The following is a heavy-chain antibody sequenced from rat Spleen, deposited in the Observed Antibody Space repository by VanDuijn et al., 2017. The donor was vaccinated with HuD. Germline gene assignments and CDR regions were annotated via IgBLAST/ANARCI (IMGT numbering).Heavy chain of an antibody. CDR3: ARHPHDY. J-gene: IGHJ2*01. Sequence: EVQLVESDGGLVQPGRSLKLSCATSGFTFSDCYMAWVRQAPTEGLEWVATFSYDGRTTYYRDSVKGRFTISRDNAKSTLYLQMDSLRSEDTATYYCARHPHDYWGQGVMVTVSS. V-gene: IGHV5-29*01. CDR1: GFTFSDCY. D-gene: IGHD3-1*01. CDR2: FSYDGRTT.